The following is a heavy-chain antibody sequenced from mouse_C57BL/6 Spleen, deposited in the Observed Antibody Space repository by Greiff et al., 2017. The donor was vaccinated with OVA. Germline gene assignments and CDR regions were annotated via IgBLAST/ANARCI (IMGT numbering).Heavy chain of an antibody. CDR3: ARITTNWYFDV. D-gene: IGHD1-1*01. J-gene: IGHJ1*03. V-gene: IGHV14-2*01. CDR1: GFNIKDYY. Sequence: DVKLVESGAELVKPGASVKLSCTASGFNIKDYYMHWVKERTEQGLEWIGRIDPEDGETKYAPKFQGKATITADTSSNTAYLQLSSLTSEDTAVYYCARITTNWYFDVWGTGTTVTVSS. CDR2: IDPEDGET.